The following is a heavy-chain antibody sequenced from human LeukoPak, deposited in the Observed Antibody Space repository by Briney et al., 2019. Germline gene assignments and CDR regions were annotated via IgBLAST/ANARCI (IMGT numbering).Heavy chain of an antibody. CDR2: IYGGGIT. V-gene: IGHV3-53*01. CDR3: ARVITVFGGFDP. J-gene: IGHJ5*02. CDR1: GFIVSLNH. D-gene: IGHD3-3*01. Sequence: GGSLRLSCAAYGFIVSLNHMTWVRQAPGRGLEWVSVIYGGGITYYADSVRGRFTISRDYSNNTLYLQMNNVRADDTAVYYCARVITVFGGFDPWGQGTLVTVSS.